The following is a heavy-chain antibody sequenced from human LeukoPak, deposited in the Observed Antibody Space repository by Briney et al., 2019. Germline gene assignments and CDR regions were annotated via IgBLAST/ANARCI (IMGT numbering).Heavy chain of an antibody. CDR2: ISGSGDST. J-gene: IGHJ4*02. CDR3: AKENSDIAIADY. D-gene: IGHD5-18*01. CDR1: GFTVNSNY. V-gene: IGHV3-23*01. Sequence: GGSLRVCCAASGFTVNSNYMSWVRQAPGKGLEWVSAISGSGDSTYYADSVKGRFTISRENSKNTLYLQMNSLRAEDTAVYYCAKENSDIAIADYWGQGTLVTVSS.